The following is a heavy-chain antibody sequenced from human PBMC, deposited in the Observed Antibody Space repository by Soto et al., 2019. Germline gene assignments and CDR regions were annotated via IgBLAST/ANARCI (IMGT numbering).Heavy chain of an antibody. Sequence: SETLSLTCTVSCGSISSYYWSWIRQPPGKGLEWIGYIYYSGSTNYNPSLKSRVTISVDTSKNQFSLKLSSVTAADTAVYYCARALVVPAAIFWFDPWGQGTLVTVSS. CDR2: IYYSGST. CDR1: CGSISSYY. J-gene: IGHJ5*02. V-gene: IGHV4-59*01. D-gene: IGHD2-2*01. CDR3: ARALVVPAAIFWFDP.